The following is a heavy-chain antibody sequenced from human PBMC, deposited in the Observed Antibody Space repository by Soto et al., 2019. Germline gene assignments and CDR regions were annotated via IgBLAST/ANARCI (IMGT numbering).Heavy chain of an antibody. J-gene: IGHJ5*02. V-gene: IGHV1-3*01. CDR2: INAGNGNT. CDR3: ARVSLVVVPAAIHWFDP. CDR1: GYTFTSYA. Sequence: ASVKVSCKASGYTFTSYAMHWVRQAPGQRLEWMGWINAGNGNTKYSQKFQGRVTITRDTSASTAYMELSSLRSEDTAVYYCARVSLVVVPAAIHWFDPWAQRTLVTVSS. D-gene: IGHD2-2*01.